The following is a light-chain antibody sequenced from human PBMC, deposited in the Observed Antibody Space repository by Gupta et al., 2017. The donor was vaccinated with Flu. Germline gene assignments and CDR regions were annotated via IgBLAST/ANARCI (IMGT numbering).Light chain of an antibody. CDR1: QDITRY. CDR2: DAS. V-gene: IGKV1-33*01. J-gene: IGKJ4*01. CDR3: QQYDNLPLT. Sequence: PSSLSASVGDRVTITCRASQDITRYLTWYQQKPGKAPKLLIYDASNLQAGVPSRFSGSESGTEFTFTISSLQPEDLATYYCQQYDNLPLTCGGGTRVDIK.